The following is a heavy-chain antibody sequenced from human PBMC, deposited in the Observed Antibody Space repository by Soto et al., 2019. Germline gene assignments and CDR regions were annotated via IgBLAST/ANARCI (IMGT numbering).Heavy chain of an antibody. D-gene: IGHD4-17*01. J-gene: IGHJ3*02. Sequence: QVQLQESGPGLVKPSQTLSLTCTVSGGSISTGGYYWSWIRQHPGKGLEWIGYIYYSGSTYYNPSLKSRVTISVDTSKNQFSLKLSSVTAADTAVYYCARWTMVITSDAFDIWGRGTMVTVSS. CDR2: IYYSGST. V-gene: IGHV4-31*03. CDR1: GGSISTGGYY. CDR3: ARWTMVITSDAFDI.